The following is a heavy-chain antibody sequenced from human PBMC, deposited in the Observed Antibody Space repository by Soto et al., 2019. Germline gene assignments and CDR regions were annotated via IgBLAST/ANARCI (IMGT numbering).Heavy chain of an antibody. Sequence: QAYLEQSGAEVKKPGASVKVSCKASGYSLTDNGITWVRQASGQRLEYVGWISPDSGKNDHAQKFQGRVTMTRDTSRNTVYMELSSLRSDDTAVYYCARVDFYYYYYMDVWGKGTTVTVSS. CDR2: ISPDSGKN. CDR1: GYSLTDNG. V-gene: IGHV1-8*01. J-gene: IGHJ6*03. CDR3: ARVDFYYYYYMDV.